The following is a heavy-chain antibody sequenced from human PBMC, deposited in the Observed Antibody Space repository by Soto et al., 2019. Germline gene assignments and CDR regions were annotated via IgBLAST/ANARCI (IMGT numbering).Heavy chain of an antibody. D-gene: IGHD3-22*01. V-gene: IGHV4-38-2*01. CDR3: AAAVTMIYNKAPYAFDM. CDR2: IYRGGIT. CDR1: GYSISSGLY. J-gene: IGHJ3*02. Sequence: PSETLSLTCAVSGYSISSGLYWGWIRQPPGKGLEWIGTIYRGGITYYNPSLKSRVTISIDTSKNHFSLRLSSVTATDTAVYFCAAAVTMIYNKAPYAFDMWGQGTLVTVSS.